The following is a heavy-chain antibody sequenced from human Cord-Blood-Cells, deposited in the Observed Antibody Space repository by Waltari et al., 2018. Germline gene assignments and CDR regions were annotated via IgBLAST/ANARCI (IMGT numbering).Heavy chain of an antibody. CDR1: GGSISSSSYY. V-gene: IGHV4-39*01. CDR3: ARPYSYGYGDYFDY. D-gene: IGHD5-18*01. Sequence: QLQLQESGPGLVKPSETLSLTCTVSGGSISSSSYYWGWIRQPPGKGLEWIGSIYYSGSTYYNPSLKSRVTISVDTSKNQFSLKLSSVTAADTAVYYCARPYSYGYGDYFDYWGQGTLVTVSS. CDR2: IYYSGST. J-gene: IGHJ4*02.